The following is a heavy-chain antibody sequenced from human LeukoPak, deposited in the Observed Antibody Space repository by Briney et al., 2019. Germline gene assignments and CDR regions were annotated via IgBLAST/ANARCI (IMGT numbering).Heavy chain of an antibody. CDR1: GFTFSSYA. Sequence: GGSLRLSCAASGFTFSSYAMHWVRQAPGKGLGWVAVISYDGSNKYYADSVKGRFTISRDNSKNTLYLQMNSLRAEDTAVYYCASDYGDYVPYYGMDVWGQGTTVTVSS. D-gene: IGHD4-17*01. CDR2: ISYDGSNK. CDR3: ASDYGDYVPYYGMDV. V-gene: IGHV3-30*04. J-gene: IGHJ6*02.